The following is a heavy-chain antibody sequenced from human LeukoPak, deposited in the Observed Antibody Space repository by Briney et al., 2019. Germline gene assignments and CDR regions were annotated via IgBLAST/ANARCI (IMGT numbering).Heavy chain of an antibody. V-gene: IGHV4-4*07. D-gene: IGHD1-26*01. CDR3: ARDPPADSGSYYFDY. J-gene: IGHJ4*02. CDR2: IYTSGST. Sequence: SETLSLTCTVSGGSISNYYWSWIRQPAGKGLEWIGRIYTSGSTNYNPSLKSRVTMSVDTSKNQFSLKLSSVTAADTAVYYCARDPPADSGSYYFDYWGQGTLVTVSS. CDR1: GGSISNYY.